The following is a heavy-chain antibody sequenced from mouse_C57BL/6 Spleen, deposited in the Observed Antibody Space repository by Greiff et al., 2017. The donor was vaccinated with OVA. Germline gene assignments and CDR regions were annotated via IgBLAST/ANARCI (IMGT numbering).Heavy chain of an antibody. CDR3: ARGRLSYAMDY. J-gene: IGHJ4*01. CDR1: GFTFSDYY. Sequence: EVMLVESEGGLVQPGSSMKLSCTASGFTFSDYYMAWVRQVPEKGLEWVANINYDGGSTYYLDSLKSSSIISRDNAKNILYLQMSSLKSEDTATYYCARGRLSYAMDYWGQGTSVTVSS. CDR2: INYDGGST. V-gene: IGHV5-16*01.